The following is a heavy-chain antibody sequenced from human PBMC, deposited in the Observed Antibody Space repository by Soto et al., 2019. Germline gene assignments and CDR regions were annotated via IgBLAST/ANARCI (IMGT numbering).Heavy chain of an antibody. Sequence: SETLSLTCTVSGGSISSYYWSWIRQPPGKGLEWIGYIYYSGSTNYNPSLKSRVTISVDTSKNQFSLKLSSVTAADTAVYYCASQYGYYHHNWFQPSGPAPLATV. CDR1: GGSISSYY. D-gene: IGHD4-17*01. CDR3: ASQYGYYHHNWFQP. J-gene: IGHJ5*02. V-gene: IGHV4-59*01. CDR2: IYYSGST.